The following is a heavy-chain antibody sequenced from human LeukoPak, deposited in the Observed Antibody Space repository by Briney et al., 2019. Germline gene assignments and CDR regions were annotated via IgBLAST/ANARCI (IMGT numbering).Heavy chain of an antibody. V-gene: IGHV3-53*01. CDR1: GFTVSNNY. D-gene: IGHD6-13*01. J-gene: IGHJ4*02. CDR3: ARGQSTWSSYFDY. Sequence: PGGSLRLSCAASGFTVSNNYMTWVRQAPGKGLEWVSVIYSGGRTFHADSVKGRFTISRDSSKNTLFLQMNSLRAEDTAVYYCARGQSTWSSYFDYWGQGTLLTVSS. CDR2: IYSGGRT.